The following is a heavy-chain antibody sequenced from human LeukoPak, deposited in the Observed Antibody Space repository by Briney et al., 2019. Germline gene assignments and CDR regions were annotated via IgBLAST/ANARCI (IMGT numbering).Heavy chain of an antibody. Sequence: GGSLRLSCAASGFTFSSYDMHWVRQAPGKGLEGVAVIWYDGSNKYYADSVKGRFTISRDNSKNTLYLQMNSLRAEDTAVYYCAREGVRGLRGYFDYWGQGTLVTVSS. CDR3: AREGVRGLRGYFDY. V-gene: IGHV3-33*01. CDR2: IWYDGSNK. D-gene: IGHD3-10*01. CDR1: GFTFSSYD. J-gene: IGHJ4*02.